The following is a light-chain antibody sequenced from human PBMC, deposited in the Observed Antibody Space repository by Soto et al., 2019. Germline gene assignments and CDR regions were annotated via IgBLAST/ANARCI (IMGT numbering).Light chain of an antibody. CDR1: SSDVGSYNL. Sequence: QSALTQPASVSGSPGQSITISCTGTSSDVGSYNLVSWYQQYPGKAPKLMIYEGSKRPSGVSNRFSGSKSGNTASLTISGVQAEDEAECYCCSYAGSSVAFGGGTKLTVL. CDR2: EGS. J-gene: IGLJ2*01. V-gene: IGLV2-23*01. CDR3: CSYAGSSVA.